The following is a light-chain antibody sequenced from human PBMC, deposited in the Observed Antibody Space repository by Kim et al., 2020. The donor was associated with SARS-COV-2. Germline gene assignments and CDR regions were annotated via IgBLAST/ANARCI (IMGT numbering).Light chain of an antibody. V-gene: IGKV1-39*01. CDR3: QQSYIIPIT. J-gene: IGKJ5*01. CDR1: QSVVTY. CDR2: GAS. Sequence: DIQMTQSPSSLSASVGDSVTITCRASQSVVTYLSWHQHKPGKAPELLISGASSLQSGVPSRFSGSGSGTDFTLTISSLQPEDFATYYCQQSYIIPITFGQGTRLEIK.